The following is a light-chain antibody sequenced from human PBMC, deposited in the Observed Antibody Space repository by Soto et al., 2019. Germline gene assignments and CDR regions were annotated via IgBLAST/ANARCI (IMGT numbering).Light chain of an antibody. CDR3: QQRSNWPLIT. Sequence: EIVLTQSPATLSLSPGERATLSCRASQSVSSYLACYQQKPGQAPRLLIYDASNRATGIPARFSGSGSGTDFTLTSSSLEPEDFAVYYCQQRSNWPLITFGQGTRLEIK. CDR1: QSVSSY. V-gene: IGKV3-11*01. J-gene: IGKJ5*01. CDR2: DAS.